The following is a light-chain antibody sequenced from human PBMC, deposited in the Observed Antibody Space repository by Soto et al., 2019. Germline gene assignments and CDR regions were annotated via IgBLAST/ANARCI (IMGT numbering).Light chain of an antibody. V-gene: IGKV3-15*01. J-gene: IGKJ1*01. CDR3: QHYNNWART. Sequence: EIVVTQSPATLSVSPGERATLSCRASQSVSSNLAWYQHKPGQAPRLLIYGASTRATGIPARFSGSGSGTEFTLTLSSLQSEDFAVYYCQHYNNWARTFGPGTKVEIK. CDR2: GAS. CDR1: QSVSSN.